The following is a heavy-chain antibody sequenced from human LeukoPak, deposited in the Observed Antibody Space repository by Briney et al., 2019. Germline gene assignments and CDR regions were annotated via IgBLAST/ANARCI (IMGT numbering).Heavy chain of an antibody. CDR2: INRDGSST. Sequence: PSETLSLTCTVSGGSISSSSYYWMHWVRQAPGKGLVWVSRINRDGSSTSYADSVKGRFTISRDNAKNTLYLQMNSLRAEDTAVYYCARGGGYSYGSFDYWGQGTLVTVSS. V-gene: IGHV3-74*01. D-gene: IGHD5-18*01. CDR3: ARGGGYSYGSFDY. J-gene: IGHJ4*02. CDR1: GGSISSSSYYW.